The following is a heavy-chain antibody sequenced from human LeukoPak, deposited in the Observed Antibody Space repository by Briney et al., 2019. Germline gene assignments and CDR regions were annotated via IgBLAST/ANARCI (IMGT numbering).Heavy chain of an antibody. J-gene: IGHJ4*02. Sequence: GSLRLSCAASGFTFSSYAMSWVRQPPGKGLDWVSAISASGDNTYYADSVKGRFTISRDNSKSTLYLQMNSLSAEDPAVYYCAKRYLGNYYFDYWGLGTLVTVSS. CDR1: GFTFSSYA. D-gene: IGHD3-10*01. CDR2: ISASGDNT. CDR3: AKRYLGNYYFDY. V-gene: IGHV3-23*01.